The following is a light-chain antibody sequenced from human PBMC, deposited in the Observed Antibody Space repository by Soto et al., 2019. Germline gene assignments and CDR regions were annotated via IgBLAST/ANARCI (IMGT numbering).Light chain of an antibody. Sequence: DIQMTQSPSSLSASVGDRVTITCRSSQSINSHLNWYQLSPGRAPKLLIYSASKLQGGVPSRFTCSGSGTDFTLIINSLQPEDFATYYCQQSYSSPWTFGQGTVVDIK. CDR1: QSINSH. CDR2: SAS. J-gene: IGKJ1*01. CDR3: QQSYSSPWT. V-gene: IGKV1-39*01.